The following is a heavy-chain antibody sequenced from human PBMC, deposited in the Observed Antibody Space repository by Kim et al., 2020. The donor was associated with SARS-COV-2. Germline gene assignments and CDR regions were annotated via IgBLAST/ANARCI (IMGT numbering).Heavy chain of an antibody. Sequence: CTVSGGSMSSFYWSLLRQPAGKGLESIGRIYIGGSTTYNPSLKSRVTMSVDTSKKQFSLRLSSVTAADTAVYYCARVSERGYFDLWGRGTLAT. CDR2: IYIGGST. CDR1: GGSMSSFY. J-gene: IGHJ2*01. D-gene: IGHD6-25*01. V-gene: IGHV4-4*07. CDR3: ARVSERGYFDL.